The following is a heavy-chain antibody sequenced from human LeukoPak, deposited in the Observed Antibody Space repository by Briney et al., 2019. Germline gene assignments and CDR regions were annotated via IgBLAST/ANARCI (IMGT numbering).Heavy chain of an antibody. CDR1: GFTFSSYA. Sequence: GGSLRLLCAASGFTFSSYAMHWVRQAPGKGLEWVAVISYDGSNKYYADSVKGRFTISRDNSKNTLYLQMNSLRAEDTAVYYCARDENYFDYWGQGTLVTVSS. CDR2: ISYDGSNK. J-gene: IGHJ4*02. V-gene: IGHV3-30-3*01. CDR3: ARDENYFDY.